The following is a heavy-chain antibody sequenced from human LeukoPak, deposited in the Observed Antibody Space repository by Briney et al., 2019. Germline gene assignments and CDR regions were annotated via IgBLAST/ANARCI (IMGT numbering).Heavy chain of an antibody. D-gene: IGHD4-17*01. V-gene: IGHV1-2*06. Sequence: GASVKVSCKASGYTFTGYYMHWVRQAPGQGLEWMGRINPKSGGTNYAQKFQGRVTMTRDTSISTAYMELSRLRSDDTAAYYCARDGAYELWFDPWGQGTLVTVSS. CDR2: INPKSGGT. CDR1: GYTFTGYY. J-gene: IGHJ5*02. CDR3: ARDGAYELWFDP.